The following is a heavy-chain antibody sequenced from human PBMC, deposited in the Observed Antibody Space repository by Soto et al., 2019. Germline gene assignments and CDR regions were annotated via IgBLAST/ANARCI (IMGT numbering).Heavy chain of an antibody. CDR2: INSDGSST. CDR1: RFTFSTYW. Sequence: EVQLVESGGGLVQPGGSLRLSCAASRFTFSTYWMHWVRQVPGKGLVWVSRINSDGSSTTYADSVKGRFTISRDNAKNRLYLQMNRLRVEATAVYWCARLRSTTWGGGEAFDTWGQGTMVTVSS. CDR3: ARLRSTTWGGGEAFDT. J-gene: IGHJ3*02. D-gene: IGHD4-17*01. V-gene: IGHV3-74*03.